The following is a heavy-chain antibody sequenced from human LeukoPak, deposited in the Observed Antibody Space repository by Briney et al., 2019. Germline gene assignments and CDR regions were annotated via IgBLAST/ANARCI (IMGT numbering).Heavy chain of an antibody. D-gene: IGHD3-10*01. CDR1: GYTFTGYY. J-gene: IGHJ3*02. CDR2: INPNSGGT. Sequence: ASAKVSCKASGYTFTGYYMHWVRQAPGQGLEWMGWINPNSGGTNYAQKFQGRVTMTRDTSISTAYMELSRLRSDDTAVYYCARAGVIYYGSARDAFDIWGQGTMVTVSS. CDR3: ARAGVIYYGSARDAFDI. V-gene: IGHV1-2*02.